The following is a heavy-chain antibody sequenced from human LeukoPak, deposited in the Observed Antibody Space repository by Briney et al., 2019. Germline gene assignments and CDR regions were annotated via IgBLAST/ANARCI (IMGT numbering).Heavy chain of an antibody. Sequence: GGSLRLSCAASGFTFSSYAMSWVRQAPGKGLEWVSVISGSGAATYYTDSVKGRFTNSRDNFKNTLYLQMNSLRVEDTAVYYCASRLTGKSYGYVYWGQGTLVTVSS. CDR1: GFTFSSYA. CDR2: ISGSGAAT. D-gene: IGHD5-18*01. CDR3: ASRLTGKSYGYVY. J-gene: IGHJ4*02. V-gene: IGHV3-23*01.